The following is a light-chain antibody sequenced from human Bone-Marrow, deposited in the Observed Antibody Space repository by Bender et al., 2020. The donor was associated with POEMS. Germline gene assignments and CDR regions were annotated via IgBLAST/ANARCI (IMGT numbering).Light chain of an antibody. V-gene: IGLV2-14*03. CDR2: DVS. CDR1: SSDVGGFNY. J-gene: IGLJ3*02. CDR3: SSYTISSTLG. Sequence: QSALTQPASVSGSPGQSITISCTGTSSDVGGFNYVSWFQQHPGKAPRLLIFDVSNRPSGVSNRFSGSKSGNTASLTISGLRAEDEADYYCSSYTISSTLGFGGGTKLTVL.